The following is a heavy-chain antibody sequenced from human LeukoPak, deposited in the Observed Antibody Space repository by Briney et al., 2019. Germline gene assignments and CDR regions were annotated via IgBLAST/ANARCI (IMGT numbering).Heavy chain of an antibody. CDR1: GFTFSSYS. Sequence: GGSLRLSCAASGFTFSSYSMNWVRQAPGKGLEWVSSISGSSSYIYYADSVKGRFTISRDNAKNSLYLQMNSLRAEDTAVYYCAGWDIVVVPAARAQFGWFDPWGQGTLVTVSS. V-gene: IGHV3-21*01. CDR3: AGWDIVVVPAARAQFGWFDP. CDR2: ISGSSSYI. D-gene: IGHD2-2*01. J-gene: IGHJ5*02.